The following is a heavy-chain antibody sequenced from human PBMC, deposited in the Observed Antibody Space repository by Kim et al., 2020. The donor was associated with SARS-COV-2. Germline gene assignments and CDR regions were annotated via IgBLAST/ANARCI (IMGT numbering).Heavy chain of an antibody. D-gene: IGHD6-13*01. J-gene: IGHJ6*02. CDR2: IYYSGST. CDR1: GGSISSSSYY. Sequence: SETLSLTCTVSGGSISSSSYYWGWIRQPPGKGLEWIGSIYYSGSTYYNPSLKSRVTISVDTSKNQFSLKLSSVTAADTAVYYCARVEAAAGTYYGMDVWGQGTTVTVS. V-gene: IGHV4-39*07. CDR3: ARVEAAAGTYYGMDV.